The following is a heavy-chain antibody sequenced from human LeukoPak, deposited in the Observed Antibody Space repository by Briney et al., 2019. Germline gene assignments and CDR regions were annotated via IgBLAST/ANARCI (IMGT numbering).Heavy chain of an antibody. CDR3: AKGYPRAFDI. CDR1: GGSFSGYY. Sequence: SETLSLTCAVYGGSFSGYYWSWIRQPPGKGLEWIGEINHSGSTNYNPSLKSRVTIPVDTSKNQFSLKLSSVTAADTAVYYCAKGYPRAFDIWGQGTMVTVSS. V-gene: IGHV4-34*01. J-gene: IGHJ3*02. CDR2: INHSGST. D-gene: IGHD5-18*01.